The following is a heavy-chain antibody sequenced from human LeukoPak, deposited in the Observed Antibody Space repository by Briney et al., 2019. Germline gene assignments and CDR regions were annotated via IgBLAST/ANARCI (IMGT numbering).Heavy chain of an antibody. V-gene: IGHV4-59*01. J-gene: IGHJ3*02. D-gene: IGHD3-16*01. Sequence: PSETLSLTCTVSGGSISSYYWSWIRQPPGKGLEWIGYIYYSGSTNYNPSLKSRVTISEDTSKNQFSLKLSSVTAADTAVYYCARDLRRLGAFDIWGQGTMVTVSS. CDR3: ARDLRRLGAFDI. CDR2: IYYSGST. CDR1: GGSISSYY.